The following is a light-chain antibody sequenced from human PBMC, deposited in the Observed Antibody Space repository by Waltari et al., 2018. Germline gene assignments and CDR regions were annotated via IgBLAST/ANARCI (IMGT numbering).Light chain of an antibody. CDR3: MQTTHWPALT. Sequence: DVVMTQSPFPLPVPLGQPASISCRSSQSLVHSHGNTYLNWFHQRPGQSPRRLIYKVSKRDSGVPDRCSGSGAGTDFTRKISRVEAEDVGVYYCMQTTHWPALTFGGGTKVEIK. CDR2: KVS. CDR1: QSLVHSHGNTY. V-gene: IGKV2-30*02. J-gene: IGKJ4*01.